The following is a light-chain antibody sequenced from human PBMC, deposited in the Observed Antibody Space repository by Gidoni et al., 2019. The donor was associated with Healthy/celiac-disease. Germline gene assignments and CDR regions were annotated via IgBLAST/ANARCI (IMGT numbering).Light chain of an antibody. CDR2: RNI. Sequence: QSVLPQPPYPSVTPGPRVTIPCSGSSSNIGSNYVYWYQQLPGTAPKLLIYRNIQRPSGVPDRFSGSKSGTSASLAISGRLSEDEADYYCAAWDDSLSGRVFGGGTKLTVL. V-gene: IGLV1-47*01. CDR1: SSNIGSNY. J-gene: IGLJ3*02. CDR3: AAWDDSLSGRV.